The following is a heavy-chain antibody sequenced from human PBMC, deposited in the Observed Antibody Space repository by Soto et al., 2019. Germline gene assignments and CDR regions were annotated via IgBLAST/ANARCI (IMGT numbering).Heavy chain of an antibody. J-gene: IGHJ4*02. CDR3: AAISGDYIWGSYRYGGYYFDY. Sequence: EVQLLESGGGLVQPGGSLRLSCAASGFTFSSYAMSWVRQAPGKGLEWVSAISGSGGSTYYADSVKGRFTISRDNSKNTLYLQMNSLRAEDTAVYYCAAISGDYIWGSYRYGGYYFDYWGQGTLVTVSS. D-gene: IGHD3-16*02. CDR1: GFTFSSYA. CDR2: ISGSGGST. V-gene: IGHV3-23*01.